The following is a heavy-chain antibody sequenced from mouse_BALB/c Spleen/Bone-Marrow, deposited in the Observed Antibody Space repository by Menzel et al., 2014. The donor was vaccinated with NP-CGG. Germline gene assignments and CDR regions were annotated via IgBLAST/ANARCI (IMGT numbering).Heavy chain of an antibody. Sequence: VHLVESGAELVKPGASVKLSCKASGYTFTSYWMHWVKQRPEQGLEWIGEINPSNGRTNYNEKFKIKATLTVDKSSSTAYMQLSSLTSEDSAVYYCASYRGAYWGQGTLVTVSA. CDR3: ASYRGAY. D-gene: IGHD2-12*01. J-gene: IGHJ3*01. CDR1: GYTFTSYW. CDR2: INPSNGRT. V-gene: IGHV1S81*02.